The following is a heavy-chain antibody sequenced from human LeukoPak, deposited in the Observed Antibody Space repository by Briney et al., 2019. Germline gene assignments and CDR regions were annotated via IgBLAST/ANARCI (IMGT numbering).Heavy chain of an antibody. D-gene: IGHD3-10*01. Sequence: ASVKVSCKASGYTFTGYYIHWVRRAPGQGLEWMGWINPNSGGTSFAQSFQGRVTMTRDTSISTAFMDLSRLRSDDTAVYYCARKATHASGFFDYWGQGTLVTVSS. CDR2: INPNSGGT. CDR1: GYTFTGYY. J-gene: IGHJ4*02. V-gene: IGHV1-2*02. CDR3: ARKATHASGFFDY.